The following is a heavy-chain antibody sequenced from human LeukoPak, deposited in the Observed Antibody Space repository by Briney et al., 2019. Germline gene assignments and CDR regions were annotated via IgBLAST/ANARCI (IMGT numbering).Heavy chain of an antibody. D-gene: IGHD2-21*01. Sequence: GGSLRLSCTASGFTFSNHWMHWVRQTPGKGLVWVSRIDERGTNAMYADSVKGRFSISRDNAKNTVNLQMNSLRAEDTGVYYCIRDEALWRLDYWGQGTLVTVS. CDR2: IDERGTNA. CDR3: IRDEALWRLDY. CDR1: GFTFSNHW. V-gene: IGHV3-74*03. J-gene: IGHJ4*02.